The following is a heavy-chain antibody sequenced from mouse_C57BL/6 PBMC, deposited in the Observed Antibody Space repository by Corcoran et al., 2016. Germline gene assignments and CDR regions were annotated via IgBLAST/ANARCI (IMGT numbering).Heavy chain of an antibody. CDR3: ARERGLRGFAY. CDR2: IYPGSGNT. D-gene: IGHD2-4*01. V-gene: IGHV1-76*01. J-gene: IGHJ3*01. CDR1: GYTFTDYY. Sequence: QVQLKQSGAELVRPGASVKLSCKASGYTFTDYYINWVKQRPGQGLEWIARIYPGSGNTYYDEKFKGKATLTAEKSSSTAYMQLSSLTSEDSAVYFCARERGLRGFAYWGQGTLVTVSA.